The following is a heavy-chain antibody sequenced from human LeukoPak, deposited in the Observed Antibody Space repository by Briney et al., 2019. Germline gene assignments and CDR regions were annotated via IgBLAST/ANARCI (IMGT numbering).Heavy chain of an antibody. CDR3: ARRAPAAGYVWGSYRSVYPNWFDP. CDR1: GGSFSGYY. V-gene: IGHV4-34*01. Sequence: SETLSLTCAVYGGSFSGYYWSWIRQPPGKGLEWIGEINHSGSTNYNPSLKSRVTISVDTSKNQFSLKLSSVTAADTAVYYCARRAPAAGYVWGSYRSVYPNWFDPWGQGTLVTVSS. CDR2: INHSGST. J-gene: IGHJ5*02. D-gene: IGHD3-16*02.